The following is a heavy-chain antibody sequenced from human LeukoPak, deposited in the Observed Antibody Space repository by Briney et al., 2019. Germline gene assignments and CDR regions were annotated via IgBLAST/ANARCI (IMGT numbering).Heavy chain of an antibody. CDR3: AREGGYSYGRRGAFDI. CDR1: GYTFTGYY. J-gene: IGHJ3*02. Sequence: ASVKVSCKASGYTFTGYYMHWVRQAPGQGLEWMGWINPNSGVTNYAQKFQGRVTMTRDTSISTAYMELSRLRSDDTAVYYCAREGGYSYGRRGAFDIWGQGTMVTVSS. V-gene: IGHV1-2*02. CDR2: INPNSGVT. D-gene: IGHD5-18*01.